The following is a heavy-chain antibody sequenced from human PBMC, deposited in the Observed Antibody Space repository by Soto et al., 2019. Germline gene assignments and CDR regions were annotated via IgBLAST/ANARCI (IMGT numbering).Heavy chain of an antibody. V-gene: IGHV4-31*03. Sequence: QMQLQESGPGLVKPSQTLSLTCIVSGGSISSGTSYWTWIRQHPGEGLEWIGHIYFTGATYSNPSLRSRLTMSVDTSKNQFSLKLTSVTAADTATYYCASIPRRGYSYGIDYWGQGTLVTVSS. CDR3: ASIPRRGYSYGIDY. CDR1: GGSISSGTSY. J-gene: IGHJ4*02. CDR2: IYFTGAT. D-gene: IGHD2-21*02.